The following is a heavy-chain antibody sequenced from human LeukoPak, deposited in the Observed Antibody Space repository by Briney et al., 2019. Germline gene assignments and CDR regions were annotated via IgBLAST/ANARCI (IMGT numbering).Heavy chain of an antibody. CDR2: FWGGST. D-gene: IGHD2-15*01. CDR3: AKILPLVTPQGPFDQ. CDR1: GFSLSTYA. V-gene: IGHV3-23*05. J-gene: IGHJ4*02. Sequence: AGGSLRLSRAASGFSLSTYAMSWVRQAPGMGLEWVSDFWGGSTYYADSVKGRFTISRDNSQNTLYLQMNSLRGEDTAVYYCAKILPLVTPQGPFDQWGQGTLVTVSS.